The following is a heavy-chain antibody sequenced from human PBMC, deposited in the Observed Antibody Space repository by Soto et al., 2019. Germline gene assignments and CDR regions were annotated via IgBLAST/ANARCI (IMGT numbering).Heavy chain of an antibody. CDR1: GGTFRNSA. D-gene: IGHD3-3*02. V-gene: IGHV1-69*12. CDR3: ARDNARPQLGGNYYYILDV. J-gene: IGHJ6*02. Sequence: QVQLEQSGAEVKKPGSSVKVSCKASGGTFRNSAISWVRQASGQGLEWMGGIMPIFRTPDYAQKFQGRVTITADESTNTAYMELSGLRSDDTAVYYCARDNARPQLGGNYYYILDVWGHGTTVTVSS. CDR2: IMPIFRTP.